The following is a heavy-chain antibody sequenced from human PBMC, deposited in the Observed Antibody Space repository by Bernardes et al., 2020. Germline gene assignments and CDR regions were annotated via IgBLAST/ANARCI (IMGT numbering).Heavy chain of an antibody. Sequence: SETLSLTCTVSGGSINSGAYYWSWIRQRPGKGLEWVGYISYSGATYYTPSLKSRLTISLDTSENQFTLKLASVSAADTAMYYCARWACSGVSCTFKPWGRGTLVTVSS. CDR2: ISYSGAT. J-gene: IGHJ5*02. V-gene: IGHV4-31*03. CDR1: GGSINSGAYY. D-gene: IGHD2-15*01. CDR3: ARWACSGVSCTFKP.